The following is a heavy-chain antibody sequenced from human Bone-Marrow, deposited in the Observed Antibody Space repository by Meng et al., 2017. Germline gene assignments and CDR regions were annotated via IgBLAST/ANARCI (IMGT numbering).Heavy chain of an antibody. CDR3: ARGPTTMAHDFDY. CDR1: GGSFRDYY. J-gene: IGHJ4*02. Sequence: QVQLQQWGAGLLKPSETLSLTCVVSGGSFRDYYWSWIRQPPGKGLEWIGEIDHSGSTNSNPSLESRATISVDTSQNNLSLKLSSVTAADSAVYYCARGPTTMAHDFDYWGQGTLVTVFS. V-gene: IGHV4-34*01. D-gene: IGHD4-11*01. CDR2: IDHSGST.